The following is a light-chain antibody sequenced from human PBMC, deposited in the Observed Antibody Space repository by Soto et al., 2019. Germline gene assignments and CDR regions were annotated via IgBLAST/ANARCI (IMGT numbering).Light chain of an antibody. CDR1: SGSVSTSYY. CDR2: NTN. J-gene: IGLJ7*01. CDR3: VLYMGSGIDV. Sequence: QTVVAQEPSFSVSPGGTVTLTCGLSSGSVSTSYYPSWYQQTPGQAPRTLIYNTNTRSSGVPDRFSGSILGNKAALTITGAQADDESDYYCVLYMGSGIDVFGGGTQLTVL. V-gene: IGLV8-61*01.